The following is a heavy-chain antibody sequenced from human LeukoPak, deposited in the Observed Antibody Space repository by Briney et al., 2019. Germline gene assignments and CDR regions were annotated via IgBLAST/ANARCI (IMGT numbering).Heavy chain of an antibody. CDR1: GFTFSSYS. CDR2: ISSSSSTI. D-gene: IGHD3-9*01. J-gene: IGHJ4*02. Sequence: GGSLRLSCAASGFTFSSYSMIWLRQAPGKGLEGVSYISSSSSTIYYADSVKGRFTISRDNAKNSLYLQMNSLRAEDTAVYYCARDSPNYYDILTGYYSGDDYWGQGTLVTVSS. CDR3: ARDSPNYYDILTGYYSGDDY. V-gene: IGHV3-48*01.